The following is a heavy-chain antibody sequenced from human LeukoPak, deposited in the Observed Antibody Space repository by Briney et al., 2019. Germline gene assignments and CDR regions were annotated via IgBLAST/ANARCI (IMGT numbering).Heavy chain of an antibody. D-gene: IGHD1-1*01. J-gene: IGHJ6*03. V-gene: IGHV1-2*02. CDR2: INPNSGGT. CDR3: ASYAYRPGCYYYYYMDV. Sequence: ASVKVSCKASGYTFTGYYMHWVRQAPGQGLEWMGWINPNSGGTNCAQKFQGRVTMTRDTSISTAYMELSRLRSDDTAVYYCASYAYRPGCYYYYYMDVWGKGTTVTVSS. CDR1: GYTFTGYY.